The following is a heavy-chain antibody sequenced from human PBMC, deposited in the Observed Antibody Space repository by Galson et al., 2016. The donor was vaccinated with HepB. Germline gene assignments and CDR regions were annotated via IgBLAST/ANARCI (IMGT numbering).Heavy chain of an antibody. J-gene: IGHJ3*02. CDR1: GFSVNNFW. V-gene: IGHV3-7*01. CDR2: IKQDGSEK. Sequence: SLRLSCAASGFSVNNFWMSWVRQAPGKGLEWVANIKQDGSEKYYVDSAKGRFTISRDNAENSLYLQMNSLRAEDTAVYYCARVWGVVTAKTADAFDIWGQGTMVTVSS. CDR3: ARVWGVVTAKTADAFDI. D-gene: IGHD2-21*02.